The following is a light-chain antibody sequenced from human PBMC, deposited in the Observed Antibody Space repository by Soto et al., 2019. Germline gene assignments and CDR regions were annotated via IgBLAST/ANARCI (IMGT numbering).Light chain of an antibody. CDR3: QQYGSSSWT. Sequence: EIVLTQSPATLSLSPGERATLSCRASQSVSRYLAWYQQKPGQAPRLLIYDASNRATGVPVRFSGSGSGTDFTLTISRLEPEDFAVYYCQQYGSSSWTFGQGTRLEIK. CDR1: QSVSRY. V-gene: IGKV3-11*01. J-gene: IGKJ5*01. CDR2: DAS.